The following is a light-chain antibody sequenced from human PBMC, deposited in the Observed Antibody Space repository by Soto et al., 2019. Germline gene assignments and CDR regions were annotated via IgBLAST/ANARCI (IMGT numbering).Light chain of an antibody. J-gene: IGKJ2*01. Sequence: EILLTQSPATLSLSPGERATLSCRASQSVGRYLAWYQQKPRQAPRLLIYDTSNRATGVPARFSGSGSGADFTFTISTLEAEDFAVYYCQQRSNWYTFGQGTKMEI. CDR2: DTS. V-gene: IGKV3-11*01. CDR3: QQRSNWYT. CDR1: QSVGRY.